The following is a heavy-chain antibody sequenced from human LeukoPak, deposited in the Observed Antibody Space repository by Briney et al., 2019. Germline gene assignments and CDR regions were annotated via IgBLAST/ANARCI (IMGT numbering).Heavy chain of an antibody. CDR3: ARVPSQRYGLGYYYYYYMDV. Sequence: ASVNVSCKASGYTFTSYDINWVRQATGQGLEWMGWMNPNSGNTGYAQKFQGRVTITRNTSISTAYMELSSLRSEDTAVYYCARVPSQRYGLGYYYYYYMDVWGKGTTVTVSS. J-gene: IGHJ6*03. CDR2: MNPNSGNT. V-gene: IGHV1-8*03. D-gene: IGHD4-17*01. CDR1: GYTFTSYD.